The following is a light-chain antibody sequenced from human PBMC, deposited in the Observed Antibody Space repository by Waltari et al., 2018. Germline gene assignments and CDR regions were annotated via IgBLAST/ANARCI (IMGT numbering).Light chain of an antibody. CDR3: CSYAGGSAFV. CDR1: SSALGSYNL. V-gene: IGLV2-23*02. Sequence: QSALTHPASVSGSPGQSITISCTGPSSALGSYNLASWYQHRPGKAPKLIIYGVSKRPSGVSNRFSGSKSGNTASLTISGLRTEDEADYYCCSYAGGSAFVFGTGTKITVL. J-gene: IGLJ1*01. CDR2: GVS.